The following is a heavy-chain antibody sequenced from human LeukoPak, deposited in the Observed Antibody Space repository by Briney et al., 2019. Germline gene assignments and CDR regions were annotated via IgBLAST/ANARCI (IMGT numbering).Heavy chain of an antibody. J-gene: IGHJ5*02. CDR3: ARQRRGSHYIYRGWFDP. Sequence: GASVKVSCKASGYTFTGYYMHWVRQAPGQGLEWMGWINPNSGGTNYAQKFQGGVTMTRDTSISTAYMELSRLRSDDTAVYYCARQRRGSHYIYRGWFDPWGQGTLVTVSS. CDR2: INPNSGGT. CDR1: GYTFTGYY. D-gene: IGHD1-26*01. V-gene: IGHV1-2*02.